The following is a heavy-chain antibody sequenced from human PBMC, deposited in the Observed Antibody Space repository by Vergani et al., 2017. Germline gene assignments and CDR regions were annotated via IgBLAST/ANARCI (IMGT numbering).Heavy chain of an antibody. Sequence: QLQLQESGPGLVKPSETLALTCTVSGGSISSSSYYWGWIRQPPGKGLEWIGSSYYSGSAYYNPSLKSRVTISVDTSKNQFSLKLSSVTAADTAVYYCARRNSVPXYYGSGSYTDAFDIWGQGTMVTVSS. CDR1: GGSISSSSYY. CDR3: ARRNSVPXYYGSGSYTDAFDI. J-gene: IGHJ3*02. D-gene: IGHD3-10*01. V-gene: IGHV4-39*01. CDR2: SYYSGSA.